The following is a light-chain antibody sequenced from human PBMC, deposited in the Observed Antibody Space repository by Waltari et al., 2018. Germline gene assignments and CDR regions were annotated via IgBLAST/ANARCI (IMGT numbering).Light chain of an antibody. CDR1: QSVLYSSNNKNY. V-gene: IGKV4-1*01. CDR3: QQYYSTPRT. Sequence: IVMTQSPDSLAVSLGERATINCKSSQSVLYSSNNKNYLAWYQQKPGQPPKLLIYWASTRESGVPDRFSGSGSGTDFTLTISSLQAEDVAVYYCQQYYSTPRTFGQGTKVEIE. J-gene: IGKJ1*01. CDR2: WAS.